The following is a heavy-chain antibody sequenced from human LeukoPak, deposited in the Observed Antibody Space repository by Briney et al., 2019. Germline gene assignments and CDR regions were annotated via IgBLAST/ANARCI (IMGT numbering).Heavy chain of an antibody. Sequence: GGSLRLSCAASGFGFGAYAMIWVRQAPGKGLEWVSLIHNDAATTYYADSVRGRFTVSRDNSKNTLYLEMNSLRAEDTAVYYCAKWGDYDVLTGYYDPDYWGQGTLVTVSS. CDR1: GFGFGAYA. CDR2: IHNDAATT. J-gene: IGHJ4*02. D-gene: IGHD3-9*01. V-gene: IGHV3-23*03. CDR3: AKWGDYDVLTGYYDPDY.